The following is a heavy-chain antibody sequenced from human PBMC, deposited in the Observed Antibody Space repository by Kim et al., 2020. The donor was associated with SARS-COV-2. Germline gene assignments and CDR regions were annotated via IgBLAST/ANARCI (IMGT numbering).Heavy chain of an antibody. D-gene: IGHD3-10*01. CDR1: GGSFSGYY. CDR2: INHSGST. CDR3: ARGSYYGSGSYYNPLYYNYYGMDV. J-gene: IGHJ6*02. V-gene: IGHV4-34*01. Sequence: SETLSLTCAVYGGSFSGYYWNWIRQPPGKGLEWIGEINHSGSTNYNPSLKSRVTISVDTSKNQFSLKLSSVTAADTAVYYCARGSYYGSGSYYNPLYYNYYGMDVWGQGTTVTVSS.